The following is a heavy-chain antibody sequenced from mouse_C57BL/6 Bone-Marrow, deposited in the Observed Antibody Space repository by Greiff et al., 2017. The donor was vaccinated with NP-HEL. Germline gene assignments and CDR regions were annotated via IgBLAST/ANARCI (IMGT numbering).Heavy chain of an antibody. CDR1: GYTFTSYW. CDR2: IHPNSGST. Sequence: VQLQQPGAELVKPGASVKLSCKASGYTFTSYWMHWVKQRPGQGLEWIGMIHPNSGSTNYNEKFKSKATLTVDKSSSTAYMQLSSLTSEDSAVYYCANAYYRNDGGYYAKDYWGQGTSVTVSS. J-gene: IGHJ4*01. V-gene: IGHV1-64*01. CDR3: ANAYYRNDGGYYAKDY. D-gene: IGHD2-14*01.